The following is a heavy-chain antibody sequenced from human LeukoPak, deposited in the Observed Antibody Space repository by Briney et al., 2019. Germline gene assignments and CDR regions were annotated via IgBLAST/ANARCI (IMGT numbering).Heavy chain of an antibody. D-gene: IGHD3-22*01. J-gene: IGHJ4*02. CDR1: GFTFSSYA. Sequence: PGGSLRLSCAASGFTFSSYAMHWVRQAPGKGLEYVSAISSNGGSTYYANSVKGRFTISRDNSKNTLYLQMGSLRAEDMAVYYCARNQDYYDSSGLDYWGQGTLVTVSS. CDR3: ARNQDYYDSSGLDY. CDR2: ISSNGGST. V-gene: IGHV3-64*01.